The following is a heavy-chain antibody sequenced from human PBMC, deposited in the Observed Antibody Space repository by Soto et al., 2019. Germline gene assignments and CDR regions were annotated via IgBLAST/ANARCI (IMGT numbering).Heavy chain of an antibody. D-gene: IGHD6-13*01. J-gene: IGHJ4*02. Sequence: GGSLRLSCVASGFAFDVYWMHWVRQVPGGDPVWVSRIDYDGTTTTYADSVKGRFTISRDNAKNTLYLQMNSLRAEDTGVYYCTRGPRPSSAGTGDYWGQGTLVTVSS. V-gene: IGHV3-74*01. CDR3: TRGPRPSSAGTGDY. CDR1: GFAFDVYW. CDR2: IDYDGTTT.